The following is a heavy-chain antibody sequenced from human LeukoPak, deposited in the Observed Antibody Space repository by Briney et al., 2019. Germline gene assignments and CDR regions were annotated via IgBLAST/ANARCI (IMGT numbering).Heavy chain of an antibody. V-gene: IGHV5-51*01. D-gene: IGHD3-3*01. Sequence: GESLKISCKGSGYTFSSYWIGWVRQMPGKGLEWMGIIYPGDSDTGYSPSLQGQVTISVDTPIGTAYLQWSSLKASDTAIYYCARQNDFRLDYWGQGTLVTVSS. CDR2: IYPGDSDT. J-gene: IGHJ4*02. CDR3: ARQNDFRLDY. CDR1: GYTFSSYW.